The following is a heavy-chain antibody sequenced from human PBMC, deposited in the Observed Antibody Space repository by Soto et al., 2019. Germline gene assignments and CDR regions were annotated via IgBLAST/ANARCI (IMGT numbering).Heavy chain of an antibody. CDR3: ARHIGNWGSQSGRSHFYFDY. V-gene: IGHV4-39*01. Sequence: PSETLSLTCTVSGGPISSSSYYWGWIRQPPGKGLEWIGSIFYTGSTYYNPPLKSRVTISVDTSKNQFSLKLSSVTAADTAVYYCARHIGNWGSQSGRSHFYFDYWGQGTLVTVSS. CDR1: GGPISSSSYY. J-gene: IGHJ4*02. D-gene: IGHD7-27*01. CDR2: IFYTGST.